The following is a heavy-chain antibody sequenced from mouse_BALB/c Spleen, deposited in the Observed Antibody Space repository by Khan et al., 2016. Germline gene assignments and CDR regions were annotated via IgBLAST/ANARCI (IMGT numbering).Heavy chain of an antibody. J-gene: IGHJ3*01. CDR3: ARDLGGNWFAY. D-gene: IGHD1-1*02. V-gene: IGHV5-6-3*01. CDR1: GFTFSSYG. CDR2: INSNGGST. Sequence: EVELVESGGGLVQPGGSLKLSCAASGFTFSSYGMSWVRQTPDKRLELVATINSNGGSTYYPDSVKGRFTIYRDNAKNTLYLQMSSLKSEDTAMYYCARDLGGNWFAYWGQGTLVTVSA.